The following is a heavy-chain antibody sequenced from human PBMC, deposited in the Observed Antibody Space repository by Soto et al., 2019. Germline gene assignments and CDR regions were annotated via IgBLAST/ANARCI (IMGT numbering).Heavy chain of an antibody. CDR3: AKEPDLETTTVASGLY. V-gene: IGHV3-23*01. CDR2: ISGSGGST. J-gene: IGHJ4*02. D-gene: IGHD4-17*01. CDR1: GFTFSSYA. Sequence: GGSLRLSCAASGFTFSSYAMSWVRQAPGKGLEWVSAISGSGGSTYYADSVKGRFTISRDNSKNTLYLQMNSLRAEDTAVYYCAKEPDLETTTVASGLYWGQGTLVTVSS.